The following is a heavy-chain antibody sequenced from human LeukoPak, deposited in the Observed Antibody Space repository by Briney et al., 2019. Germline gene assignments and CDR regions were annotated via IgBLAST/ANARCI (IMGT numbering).Heavy chain of an antibody. J-gene: IGHJ4*02. D-gene: IGHD5-18*01. V-gene: IGHV1-69*06. CDR3: ARNTAMVSAAYY. CDR2: IIPIFGTA. CDR1: GGTFSSYA. Sequence: ASVKVSCKASGGTFSSYAISWVRQAPGQGLEWMGGIIPIFGTANYAQKFQGRVTITADKSTSTAYMELSSLRSEDTAVYYCARNTAMVSAAYYWGQGTLVTVSS.